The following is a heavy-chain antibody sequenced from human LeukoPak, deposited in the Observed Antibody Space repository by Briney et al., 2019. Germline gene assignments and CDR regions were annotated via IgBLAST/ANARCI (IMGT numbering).Heavy chain of an antibody. V-gene: IGHV1-46*01. D-gene: IGHD6-13*01. J-gene: IGHJ3*02. Sequence: GASVKVSCKASGYTFTSYYMHWVRQAPGQGLEWMGIINPSGGSTSYAQKFQGRVTMTTDTFTSTAYMELRSLRSDDTAVYYCARDEGSRAFAIWGQGTMVTVSS. CDR1: GYTFTSYY. CDR2: INPSGGST. CDR3: ARDEGSRAFAI.